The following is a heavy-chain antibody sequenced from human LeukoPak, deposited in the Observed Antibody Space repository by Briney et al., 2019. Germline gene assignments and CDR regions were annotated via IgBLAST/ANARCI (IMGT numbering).Heavy chain of an antibody. CDR3: TTDQVVRGVTNDY. CDR2: IKSKTDGGTT. J-gene: IGHJ4*02. CDR1: GFTFRRAW. D-gene: IGHD3-10*01. V-gene: IGHV3-15*01. Sequence: GGSLRLSCVASGFTFRRAWINWVRQAPGRGREGVGRIKSKTDGGTTDYAAPVKGRFTISRDDSKTTLYLQMNSLQTEDTAVYYCTTDQVVRGVTNDYWGQGTLVTVSS.